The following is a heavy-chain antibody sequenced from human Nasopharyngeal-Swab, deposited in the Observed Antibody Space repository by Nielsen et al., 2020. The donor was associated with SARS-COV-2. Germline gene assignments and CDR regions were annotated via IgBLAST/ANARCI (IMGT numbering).Heavy chain of an antibody. CDR1: GFTFSSYA. J-gene: IGHJ4*02. Sequence: GESLKISCAASGFTFSSYAMHWVRQAPGKGLVWVSRINSDGISTNYTDSVKGRFTISRDNAKNSLYLQMNSLRAEDTAVYYCASHYGSGSLPLDYWGQGTLVTVSS. V-gene: IGHV3-74*01. CDR2: INSDGIST. CDR3: ASHYGSGSLPLDY. D-gene: IGHD3-10*01.